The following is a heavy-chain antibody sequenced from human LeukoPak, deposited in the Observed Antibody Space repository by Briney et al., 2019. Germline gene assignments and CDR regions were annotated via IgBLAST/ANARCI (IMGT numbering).Heavy chain of an antibody. V-gene: IGHV3-48*01. Sequence: PGGSLRLSCAVSGFTFSWYSMNWVRQAPGKGLEWLSYITRSSSTIYYADSVKGRFTISRDNAKNSLYLQMNSLRVDDTAVYYCATADRGAFDIWGQGTMVIVFS. CDR1: GFTFSWYS. CDR2: ITRSSSTI. J-gene: IGHJ3*02. CDR3: ATADRGAFDI.